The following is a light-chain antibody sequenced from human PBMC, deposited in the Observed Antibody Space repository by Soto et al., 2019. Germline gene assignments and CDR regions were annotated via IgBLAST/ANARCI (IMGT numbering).Light chain of an antibody. CDR3: HQYNGWPRT. CDR1: QSVSRY. J-gene: IGKJ1*01. CDR2: DAS. Sequence: EIVLTQSPATLSLSPGERATLSCRASQSVSRYLAWYQQKPGQAPRLLIYDASNRATGVPVRFSGGGSGTEFTLTITSLQSEDFAVYYCHQYNGWPRTFGQGTKVDI. V-gene: IGKV3-11*01.